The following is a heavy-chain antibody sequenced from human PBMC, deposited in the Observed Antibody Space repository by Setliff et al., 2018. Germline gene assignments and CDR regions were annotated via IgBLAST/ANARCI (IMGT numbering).Heavy chain of an antibody. J-gene: IGHJ6*03. CDR3: ARVSGFQYMDV. Sequence: SETLSLTCTVSGGSISSGSYYWSWIRQPAGKGLEWIGHIYTSGSTNYNPSLKSRVAISVDTSKNQFSLNLSSLTAADTAVYYCARVSGFQYMDVWGKGTTVTVSS. CDR1: GGSISSGSYY. V-gene: IGHV4-61*09. CDR2: IYTSGST. D-gene: IGHD3-3*01.